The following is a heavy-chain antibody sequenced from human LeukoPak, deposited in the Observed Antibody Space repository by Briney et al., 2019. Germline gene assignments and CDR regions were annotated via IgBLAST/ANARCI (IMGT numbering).Heavy chain of an antibody. J-gene: IGHJ4*02. V-gene: IGHV3-30-3*01. Sequence: GGSLRLSCAASGFTFDDYAMHWVRQAPGKGLEWVAVISYDGSNKYYADSVKGRFTISRDNSKNTLYLQMNSLRAEDTAVYYCASEAAGILAYWGQGTLVTVSS. D-gene: IGHD6-19*01. CDR2: ISYDGSNK. CDR3: ASEAAGILAY. CDR1: GFTFDDYA.